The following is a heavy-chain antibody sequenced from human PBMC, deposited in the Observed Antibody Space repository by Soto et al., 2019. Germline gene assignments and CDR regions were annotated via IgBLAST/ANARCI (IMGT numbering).Heavy chain of an antibody. CDR3: ARDLGIVVVHFDI. CDR2: ISSSSNTI. D-gene: IGHD3-22*01. J-gene: IGHJ3*02. V-gene: IGHV3-48*01. CDR1: GFTFSGYS. Sequence: LRLSCAASGFTFSGYSMNWVRQAPGKGLEWISYISSSSNTIYYADSVKGRFTISRDNVKNSLYLQMNSLRAEDTAVYYCARDLGIVVVHFDIWGQGTMVTVSS.